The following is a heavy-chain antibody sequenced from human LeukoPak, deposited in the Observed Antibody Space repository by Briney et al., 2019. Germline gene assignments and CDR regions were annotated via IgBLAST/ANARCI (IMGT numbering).Heavy chain of an antibody. V-gene: IGHV3-7*03. CDR3: ARGGGLDV. Sequence: QPGGSLRLSCVASGFIFGNHWMGWVRQAPGKGLEWVADIKEDGSEKTYVDSVRGRFTISRDNAQNSLYLQMNNLRPGDTAVYFCARGGGLDVWGQGATVTVSS. CDR1: GFIFGNHW. CDR2: IKEDGSEK. D-gene: IGHD3-16*01. J-gene: IGHJ6*02.